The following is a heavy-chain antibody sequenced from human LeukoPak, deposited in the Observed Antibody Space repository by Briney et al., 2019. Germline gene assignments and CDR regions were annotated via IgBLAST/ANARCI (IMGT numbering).Heavy chain of an antibody. CDR2: VSAYDANT. CDR1: GYIFTNYG. V-gene: IGHV1-18*01. D-gene: IGHD3-9*01. CDR3: ARSFARDSYILTGYDIAEY. J-gene: IGHJ4*02. Sequence: ASVKVFCKASGYIFTNYGISWVRQAPGQGLEWMGWVSAYDANTNYAQKLQGRLTMTTDRSTSTAYMELRSLRSDDTAMYYCARSFARDSYILTGYDIAEYWGQGTLVTVSS.